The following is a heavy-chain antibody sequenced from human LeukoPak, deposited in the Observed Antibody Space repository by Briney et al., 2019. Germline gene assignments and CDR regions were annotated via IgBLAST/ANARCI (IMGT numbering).Heavy chain of an antibody. J-gene: IGHJ4*02. CDR1: GFTFSDYG. D-gene: IGHD3-10*01. V-gene: IGHV3-30*02. CDR2: IRYDGSDK. Sequence: PGGSLRLSCVASGFTFSDYGMHWVRQAPGKGLEWVAFIRYDGSDKYYADSVKGRFTISRDNSKNTLYLQMNSLRAEDTAVYYCATVGNPDYWGQGTLVTVSS. CDR3: ATVGNPDY.